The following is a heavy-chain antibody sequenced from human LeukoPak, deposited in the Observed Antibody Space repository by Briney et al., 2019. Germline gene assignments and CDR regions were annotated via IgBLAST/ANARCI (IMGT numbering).Heavy chain of an antibody. CDR1: GFTFSNAW. D-gene: IGHD3-3*01. CDR3: TTLYDFWSGSSSDY. V-gene: IGHV3-15*01. CDR2: IKSKTDGGTT. Sequence: GGSLRLSCAASGFTFSNAWMSWVRQAPGKGLEWVGRIKSKTDGGTTDYAAPVKGRFTISRDDSKTTLYLQMNSLKTEDTAVYYCTTLYDFWSGSSSDYWGQGTLVTVSS. J-gene: IGHJ4*02.